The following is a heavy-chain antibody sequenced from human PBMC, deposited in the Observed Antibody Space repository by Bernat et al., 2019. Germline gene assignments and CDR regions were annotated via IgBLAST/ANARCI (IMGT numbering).Heavy chain of an antibody. D-gene: IGHD5-12*01. J-gene: IGHJ3*02. V-gene: IGHV3-48*03. CDR1: GFTFSDYE. CDR3: ARDGSGGYDGAFDI. CDR2: IGNSGGTI. Sequence: EVQLVESGGGLIQPGGSLRLSCAASGFTFSDYEMNWVHQAPGKGLEWVPYIGNSGGTIYYADSVKGRFTLSRDNAKNSLCLQMNSLRAEDTAVYYCARDGSGGYDGAFDIWGQGTMVTVSS.